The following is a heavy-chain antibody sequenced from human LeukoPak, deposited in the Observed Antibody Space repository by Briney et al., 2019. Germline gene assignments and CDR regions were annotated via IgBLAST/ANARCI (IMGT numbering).Heavy chain of an antibody. D-gene: IGHD3-10*01. CDR3: ARDLNRNYYGSGKSDAFDI. Sequence: SETLSLTCTVSGGSISSYYWSWIRQPPGKGLEWIGYIYYSGSTNYNPSLKSRVTISVDTSKNQFSLKLSSVTAADTAVYYCARDLNRNYYGSGKSDAFDIWGQGTMVTVSS. J-gene: IGHJ3*02. CDR2: IYYSGST. V-gene: IGHV4-59*01. CDR1: GGSISSYY.